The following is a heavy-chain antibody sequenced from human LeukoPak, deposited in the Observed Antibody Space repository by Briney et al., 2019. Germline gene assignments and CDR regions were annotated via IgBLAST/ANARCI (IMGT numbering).Heavy chain of an antibody. CDR3: ARDTLIAPAVY. D-gene: IGHD6-25*01. CDR1: GFTFSSYS. J-gene: IGHJ4*02. Sequence: GGSLRLSCAASGFTFSSYSMNWVRQAPGKGLEWVSYISSSSSTIYYADSVKGRFTISRDNAKNSLYLQMNSLRAEDTAVYYCARDTLIAPAVYWGQGTLVTVSS. CDR2: ISSSSSTI. V-gene: IGHV3-48*04.